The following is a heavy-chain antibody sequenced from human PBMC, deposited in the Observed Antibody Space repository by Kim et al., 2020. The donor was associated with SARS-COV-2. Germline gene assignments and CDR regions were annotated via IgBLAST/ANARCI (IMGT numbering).Heavy chain of an antibody. Sequence: GGSLRLSCAASGFTFSSYAMRWVRQAPGKGPEWVAVISGVGGNTYYADSVKGRFAISRDNSKNTLYVQMNSLRAEDTALYYCARVDSDNYSFLDYWGQGTLVTVSS. V-gene: IGHV3-23*01. CDR3: ARVDSDNYSFLDY. D-gene: IGHD1-1*01. CDR1: GFTFSSYA. CDR2: ISGVGGNT. J-gene: IGHJ4*02.